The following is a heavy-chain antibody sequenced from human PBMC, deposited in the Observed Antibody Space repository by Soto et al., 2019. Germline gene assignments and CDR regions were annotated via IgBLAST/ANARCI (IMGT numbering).Heavy chain of an antibody. V-gene: IGHV3-23*01. Sequence: GRFLRLSCAASGFTFSSYAMSWVRQPTWKGLAWVSYTSDSGEATYYADSVKVRFTIARDNSKNSMYLQMNSLRAEDTAVYYCAKDREIVGDTFDSWGQGTLVTVSS. J-gene: IGHJ4*02. D-gene: IGHD1-26*01. CDR3: AKDREIVGDTFDS. CDR1: GFTFSSYA. CDR2: TSDSGEAT.